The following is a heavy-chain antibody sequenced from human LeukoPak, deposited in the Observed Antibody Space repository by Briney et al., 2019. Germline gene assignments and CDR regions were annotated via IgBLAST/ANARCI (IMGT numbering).Heavy chain of an antibody. V-gene: IGHV1-3*01. J-gene: IGHJ4*02. CDR1: GYTFTSYA. CDR2: INAGNGNT. D-gene: IGHD3-10*01. CDR3: ARELGYYGSGSYLWGFDY. Sequence: GASVKVSCKASGYTFTSYAMHWVRQAPGQRLEWMGWINAGNGNTKYSQKFQGRVTITRDTSASTAYMELSSLRSEDTAVYYCARELGYYGSGSYLWGFDYWGQGTLVTVSS.